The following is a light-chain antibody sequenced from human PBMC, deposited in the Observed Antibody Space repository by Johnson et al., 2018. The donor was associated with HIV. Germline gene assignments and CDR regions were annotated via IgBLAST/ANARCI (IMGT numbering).Light chain of an antibody. V-gene: IGLV1-51*01. Sequence: SVLTQPPSVSAAPGQNVTISCSGSSSNIGNNYVSWYQQLPGTATKLLIYDNNKRPSGIPDRFSGSKSGTSATLGITGLQTGDEAAYYCGTGDSSLSVYVFGNGTKVTVL. J-gene: IGLJ1*01. CDR3: GTGDSSLSVYV. CDR1: SSNIGNNY. CDR2: DNN.